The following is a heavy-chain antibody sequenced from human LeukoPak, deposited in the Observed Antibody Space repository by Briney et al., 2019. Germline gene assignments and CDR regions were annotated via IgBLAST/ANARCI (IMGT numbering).Heavy chain of an antibody. Sequence: PSETLSLTCTVSGYSITSGYYWGWIRQPPGKGLEWIGSIYHSGSTFYNPSLKSRVTISVDPSKNQFSLKLRSVNVADTAVYYCARSTFWPDYYFDYWGQGTLVTVSS. D-gene: IGHD3-16*01. CDR2: IYHSGST. CDR3: ARSTFWPDYYFDY. J-gene: IGHJ4*02. CDR1: GYSITSGYY. V-gene: IGHV4-38-2*02.